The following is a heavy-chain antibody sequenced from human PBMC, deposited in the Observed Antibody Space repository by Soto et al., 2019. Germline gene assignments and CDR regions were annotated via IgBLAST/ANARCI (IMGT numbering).Heavy chain of an antibody. D-gene: IGHD2-15*01. J-gene: IGHJ6*02. V-gene: IGHV5-51*01. CDR2: IHPGDSDT. Sequence: GESLKISCEASGYSFTSYWIGWVRQMPGKGLEWMGIIHPGDSDTKYSPPFQGQVTISVDKSITTAYLQWSSLKASDTAMYYCARTPGPEVAASLGYYYFSGMDVWGQGTTVTVSS. CDR3: ARTPGPEVAASLGYYYFSGMDV. CDR1: GYSFTSYW.